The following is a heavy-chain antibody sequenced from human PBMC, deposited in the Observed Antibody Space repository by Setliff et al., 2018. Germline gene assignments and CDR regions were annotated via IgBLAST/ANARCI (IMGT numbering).Heavy chain of an antibody. Sequence: GGSLRLSCAASGFTFSSCAMHWVRQAPGKGLEWVAVISYDGINNYYADSVKGRLTISRDNSKNTLYLQMNSLRVEDTAVYYCAKGGHVDYCGQGTLVTVS. CDR1: GFTFSSCA. CDR2: ISYDGINN. V-gene: IGHV3-30*07. CDR3: AKGGHVDY. J-gene: IGHJ4*02.